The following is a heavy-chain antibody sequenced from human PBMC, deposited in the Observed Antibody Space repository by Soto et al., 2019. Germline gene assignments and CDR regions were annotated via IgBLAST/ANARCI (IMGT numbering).Heavy chain of an antibody. V-gene: IGHV3-23*01. J-gene: IGHJ2*01. CDR1: GFTFIHYA. D-gene: IGHD2-2*01. CDR2: MSGGGDRT. Sequence: EVQLLESGGGLVQHGGSLRLSCVGSGFTFIHYAMNWVRQTPGKGLDWVSGMSGGGDRTFDADSVKGRFTISRDNSKNAVNLQMNSLRADDTAVYYCARKVLGSTSRPDWWYVDLWGRGTLVTVSS. CDR3: ARKVLGSTSRPDWWYVDL.